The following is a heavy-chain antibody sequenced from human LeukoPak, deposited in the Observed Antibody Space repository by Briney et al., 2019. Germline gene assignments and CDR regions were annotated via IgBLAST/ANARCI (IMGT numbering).Heavy chain of an antibody. CDR3: VRDLHGPFDI. CDR2: ILYDGSNR. CDR1: GFNFKNYG. D-gene: IGHD2-8*01. Sequence: GGSLRLSCAASGFNFKNYGMHWVRQAPGKGLEWVAMILYDGSNRYHADSVKGRFTISRDNSKNTLYLQLNSLRLEDTAVYFCVRDLHGPFDIWGQGTMVTVSS. V-gene: IGHV3-30*03. J-gene: IGHJ3*02.